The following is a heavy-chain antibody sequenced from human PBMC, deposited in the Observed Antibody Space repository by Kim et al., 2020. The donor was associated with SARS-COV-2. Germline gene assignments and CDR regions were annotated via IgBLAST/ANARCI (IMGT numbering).Heavy chain of an antibody. D-gene: IGHD3-22*01. Sequence: GGSLRLSCAASGFTFSSYAMSWVRQAPGKGLEWVSAISGSGGSTYYADSVKGRFTISRDNSKNTLYLQMNSLRAEDTAVYYCAKDPDSSGYYYYFDYWGQGTLVTVSS. V-gene: IGHV3-23*01. J-gene: IGHJ4*02. CDR2: ISGSGGST. CDR3: AKDPDSSGYYYYFDY. CDR1: GFTFSSYA.